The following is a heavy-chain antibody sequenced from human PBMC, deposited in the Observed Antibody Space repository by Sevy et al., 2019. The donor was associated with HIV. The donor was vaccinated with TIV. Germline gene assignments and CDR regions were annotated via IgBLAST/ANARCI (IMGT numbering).Heavy chain of an antibody. CDR1: GFTFSSHG. CDR3: ARESSHDFWSGYWGYLDY. D-gene: IGHD3-3*01. Sequence: GGTLRLSCAASGFTFSSHGMHWVRQAPGKGPEWVAVIWYDGSNIYYADSAKGRFTISRDNSKNKLSLQMYSLRPEDTAVYYCARESSHDFWSGYWGYLDYWGQGTLVTVSS. J-gene: IGHJ4*02. CDR2: IWYDGSNI. V-gene: IGHV3-33*01.